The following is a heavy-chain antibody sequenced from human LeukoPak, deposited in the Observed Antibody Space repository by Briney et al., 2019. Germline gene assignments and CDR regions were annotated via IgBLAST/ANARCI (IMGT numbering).Heavy chain of an antibody. V-gene: IGHV3-23*01. CDR2: ISTSGTE. CDR1: GFIFSDYA. J-gene: IGHJ3*02. Sequence: GGSLRLSCAASGFIFSDYAMNWVRQAPGKGLEWVSLISTSGTEHYADSVKGRFTISRDNSKNTLYLQMNTLRAEDTALYYCAKAPSTVVVDIWGQGTMVTVSS. CDR3: AKAPSTVVVDI. D-gene: IGHD4-23*01.